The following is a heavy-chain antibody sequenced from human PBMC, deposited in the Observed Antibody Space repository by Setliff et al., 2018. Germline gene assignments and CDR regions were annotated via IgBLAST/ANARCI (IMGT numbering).Heavy chain of an antibody. D-gene: IGHD5-18*01. CDR2: IIPIFGTA. J-gene: IGHJ6*03. V-gene: IGHV1-69*13. Sequence: PVKVSCKASGGTFSSYAISWVRQAPGQGLEWMGGIIPIFGTANYAQKFQGRVTITADESTSTAYMELSSLRSEDTAVYYCARGGYSYGYWYYYMDVWGKGTTVTVSS. CDR3: ARGGYSYGYWYYYMDV. CDR1: GGTFSSYA.